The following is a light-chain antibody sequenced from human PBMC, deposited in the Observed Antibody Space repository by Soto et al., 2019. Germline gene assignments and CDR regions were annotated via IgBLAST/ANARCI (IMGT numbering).Light chain of an antibody. CDR2: DVS. V-gene: IGLV2-14*01. CDR3: SSYTSSSTQV. CDR1: SSDVGGYNY. J-gene: IGLJ1*01. Sequence: QSVLTQPASVSGSPVQSITISCTGTSSDVGGYNYVSWYQQHPGQAPKLMIYDVSNRPSGVSNRFSGSKSGNTASLTISGLQAEDEADYYCSSYTSSSTQVFGTGTKVTVL.